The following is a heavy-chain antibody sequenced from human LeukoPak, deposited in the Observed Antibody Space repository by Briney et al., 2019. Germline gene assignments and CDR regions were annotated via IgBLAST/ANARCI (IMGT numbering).Heavy chain of an antibody. CDR2: INHSGST. Sequence: SETLSLTCAVYGGSFSGYYWSWIRQPPGKGLEWIGEINHSGSTNYNPSLKSRVTISVDTSKNQLSLSLNSVTAADTAVYYCARHGPVVTATGAFDLWGQGTMVTVSS. CDR3: ARHGPVVTATGAFDL. D-gene: IGHD2-21*02. V-gene: IGHV4-34*01. J-gene: IGHJ3*01. CDR1: GGSFSGYY.